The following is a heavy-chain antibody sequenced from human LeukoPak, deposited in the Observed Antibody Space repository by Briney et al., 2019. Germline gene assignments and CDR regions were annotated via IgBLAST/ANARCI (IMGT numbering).Heavy chain of an antibody. CDR2: IRYDGTNK. Sequence: GGSLRLSCAASGFIFSNYGMHWVRQPPGKGLEWVAFIRYDGTNKYYADSVKGQFTISRDNSENTLDLQMNSLRAEDTAVYYCAKDQSPAYFHHWGQGTLVTVSS. V-gene: IGHV3-30*02. J-gene: IGHJ1*01. CDR1: GFIFSNYG. CDR3: AKDQSPAYFHH.